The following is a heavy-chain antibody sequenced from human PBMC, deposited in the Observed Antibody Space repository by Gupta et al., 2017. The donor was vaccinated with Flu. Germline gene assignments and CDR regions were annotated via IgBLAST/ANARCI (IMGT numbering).Heavy chain of an antibody. J-gene: IGHJ1*01. V-gene: IGHV3-33*03. CDR2: VFFDGSKT. CDR3: LKGNIALVGSHFDL. Sequence: QVQLLESGGGVVRPGRSLSLSWDATGFTFSTYGMHWVRQAAGKGLEWVAVVFFDGSKTYHADSVKGRFTVSRDNAKNTLYLEMSSLRVEDTAVYYCLKGNIALVGSHFDLWGRGTLVTVSS. D-gene: IGHD3-9*01. CDR1: GFTFSTYG.